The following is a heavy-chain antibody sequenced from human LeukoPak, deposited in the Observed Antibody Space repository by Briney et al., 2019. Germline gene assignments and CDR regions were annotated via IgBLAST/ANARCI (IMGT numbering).Heavy chain of an antibody. Sequence: PGRSLRLSCAASGFTFSSYAMHWVRQAPGKGLEWVAVISYDGSNEYYADSVKGRFTISRDNSKNTLYLQMNSLRAEDTAVYYCARAKIVGTRYYMDVWGKGTTVTVSS. CDR3: ARAKIVGTRYYMDV. CDR2: ISYDGSNE. J-gene: IGHJ6*03. CDR1: GFTFSSYA. V-gene: IGHV3-30-3*01. D-gene: IGHD3-16*02.